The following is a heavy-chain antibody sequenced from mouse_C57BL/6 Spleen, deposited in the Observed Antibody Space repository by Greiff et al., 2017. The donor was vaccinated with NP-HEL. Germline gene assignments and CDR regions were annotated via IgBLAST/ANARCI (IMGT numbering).Heavy chain of an antibody. J-gene: IGHJ3*01. CDR3: ARRADSSQFAY. D-gene: IGHD3-2*02. Sequence: EVQLQQSGPELVKPGASVKISCKASGYTFTDYYMNWVKQSHGKSLEWIGDINPNNGGTSYNQKFKGKATLTVDKSSSTAYMELRSLTSEDSAVYYCARRADSSQFAYWGQGTLVTVSA. V-gene: IGHV1-26*01. CDR1: GYTFTDYY. CDR2: INPNNGGT.